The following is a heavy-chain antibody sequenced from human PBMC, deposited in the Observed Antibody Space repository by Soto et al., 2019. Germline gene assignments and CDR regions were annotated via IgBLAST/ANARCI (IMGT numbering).Heavy chain of an antibody. V-gene: IGHV1-46*03. CDR1: GYTFTSYY. CDR2: INPSGGST. J-gene: IGHJ6*02. CDR3: ARDQYYSSSINYGMDV. D-gene: IGHD6-13*01. Sequence: ASLKVSCKASGYTFTSYYMHWVRQAPGQGLEWMGIINPSGGSTSYAQKFQGRVTMTRDTSTSTVYMELSSLRSEDTAVYYCARDQYYSSSINYGMDVWGQGTTVTVSS.